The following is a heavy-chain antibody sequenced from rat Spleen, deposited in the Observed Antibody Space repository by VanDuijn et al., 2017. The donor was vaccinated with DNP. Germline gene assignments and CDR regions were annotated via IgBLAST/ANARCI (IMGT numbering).Heavy chain of an antibody. V-gene: IGHV5-31*01. D-gene: IGHD1-2*01. CDR2: ISTSGGST. CDR1: GFTFNNYY. Sequence: EVQLVESGGDLVQPGGSLKLSCIASGFTFNNYYMTWIRQVPGTGLEWVASISTSGGSTYYRDSVKGRFTVSRDNAKSTLYLQMDSLRSEDTATYYCARHDYYSSPYYAMDAWGQGTSVTVSS. CDR3: ARHDYYSSPYYAMDA. J-gene: IGHJ4*01.